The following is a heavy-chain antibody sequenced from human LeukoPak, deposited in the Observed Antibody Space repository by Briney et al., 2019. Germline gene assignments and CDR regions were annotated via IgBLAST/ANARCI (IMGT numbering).Heavy chain of an antibody. D-gene: IGHD1-26*01. Sequence: GGSLKLSCAASGFTFSNYVMHWVRQAPGKGLVWFSGIDGDGSRTTYADSVKGRFTISRDNAKNTLYLQMNSLRAEDTAVYYCALIHSGSYSLGAFDIWGQGTVVTVSS. CDR2: IDGDGSRT. CDR1: GFTFSNYV. CDR3: ALIHSGSYSLGAFDI. J-gene: IGHJ3*02. V-gene: IGHV3-74*01.